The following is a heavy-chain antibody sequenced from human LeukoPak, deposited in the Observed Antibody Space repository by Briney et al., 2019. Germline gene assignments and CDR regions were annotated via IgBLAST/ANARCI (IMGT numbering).Heavy chain of an antibody. CDR2: IYHSGST. J-gene: IGHJ5*02. CDR1: GYSISSGYY. Sequence: PSETLSLTCTVSGYSISSGYYWGWIRQLPGKGLEWIGSIYHSGSTYYNPSLKSRVTISVDTSKNQFSLKLSSVTAADTAVYYCARAITKLRFSEWHGWFDPWGQGTLVTVSS. D-gene: IGHD3-3*01. V-gene: IGHV4-38-2*02. CDR3: ARAITKLRFSEWHGWFDP.